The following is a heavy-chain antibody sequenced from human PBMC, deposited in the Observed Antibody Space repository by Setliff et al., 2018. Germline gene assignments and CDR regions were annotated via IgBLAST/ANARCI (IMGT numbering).Heavy chain of an antibody. Sequence: GGSLRLSCAASGFTFSSYSMNWVRQAPGKGLEWVSSISSSSSYIYYADSVKGRFTISRDNSKNTLYLQMNSLRAEDTAVYYCAKDLHWGFDYWGLGTLVTVSS. CDR3: AKDLHWGFDY. CDR2: ISSSSSYI. J-gene: IGHJ4*02. D-gene: IGHD7-27*01. V-gene: IGHV3-21*01. CDR1: GFTFSSYS.